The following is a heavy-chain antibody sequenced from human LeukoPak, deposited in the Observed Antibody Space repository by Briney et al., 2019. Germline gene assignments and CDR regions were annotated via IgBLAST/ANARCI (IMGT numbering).Heavy chain of an antibody. CDR1: GGSIRSYY. V-gene: IGHV4-59*01. Sequence: SETLSLTCTVSGGSIRSYYWSWIRQPPGKGLEWIGHVYYSGSTDYNPSLKSRVTISVDTSKNQFSLRLSSGTAADTAVYYCAVLYYYGSGSYYGMDVWGQGTTVTVSS. CDR2: VYYSGST. D-gene: IGHD3-10*01. J-gene: IGHJ6*02. CDR3: AVLYYYGSGSYYGMDV.